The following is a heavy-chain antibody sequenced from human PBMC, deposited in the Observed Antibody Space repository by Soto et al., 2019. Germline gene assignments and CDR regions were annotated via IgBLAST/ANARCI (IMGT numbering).Heavy chain of an antibody. CDR1: GFTVSSNY. J-gene: IGHJ6*02. V-gene: IGHV3-66*01. CDR2: IYSGGST. Sequence: EVQLVESGGGLVQPGGSLRLSCAASGFTVSSNYMSWVRQAPGKGLEWVSVIYSGGSTYYADSVKGRFTISRDNSKNTLYLQMNSLSAEDTAVYYCAREKSDYAYGMDVWGQGTTVTVSS. CDR3: AREKSDYAYGMDV.